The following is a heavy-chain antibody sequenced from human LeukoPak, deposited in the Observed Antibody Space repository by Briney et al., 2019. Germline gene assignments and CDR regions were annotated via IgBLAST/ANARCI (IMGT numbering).Heavy chain of an antibody. CDR3: TRMRLTYSNSSGRSRYYFDY. CDR2: IYPGDSDR. D-gene: IGHD6-6*01. CDR1: GYTFSTYW. V-gene: IGHV5-51*01. Sequence: GESLKISCKGSGYTFSTYWIGWVRQMPGKGLEWMGIIYPGDSDRRYSPSFQGQVTMSADKSISTAYLQWSSLKASDTAMYFCTRMRLTYSNSSGRSRYYFDYWGQGTLVTVSS. J-gene: IGHJ4*02.